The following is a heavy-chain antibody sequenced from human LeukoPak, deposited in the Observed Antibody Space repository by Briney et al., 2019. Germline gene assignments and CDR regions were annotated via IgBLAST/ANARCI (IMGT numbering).Heavy chain of an antibody. D-gene: IGHD6-13*01. Sequence: SETLSLTCAVYGGSFSGYYWSWIRQPPGKGLEWIGEINHSGSTNYNPSLKSRVTISVDTSKNQFSLKLSSVTAADTAVYYCARGGQHQLDWGLDYGGQETLVTVS. J-gene: IGHJ4*02. CDR1: GGSFSGYY. CDR3: ARGGQHQLDWGLDY. V-gene: IGHV4-34*01. CDR2: INHSGST.